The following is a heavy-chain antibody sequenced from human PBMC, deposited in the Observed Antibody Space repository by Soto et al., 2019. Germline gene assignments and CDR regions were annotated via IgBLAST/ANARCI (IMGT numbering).Heavy chain of an antibody. J-gene: IGHJ4*02. Sequence: GGSLRLSCAASGFTFSSYAMSWVRQAPGKGLEWVSAISGSGGSTYYADSVKGRFTISRDNSKNTLYLQMNSLRAEDTAVYYCAKGYDFWSGYYTGGVDYWGQGTLVTVSS. V-gene: IGHV3-23*01. D-gene: IGHD3-3*01. CDR1: GFTFSSYA. CDR3: AKGYDFWSGYYTGGVDY. CDR2: ISGSGGST.